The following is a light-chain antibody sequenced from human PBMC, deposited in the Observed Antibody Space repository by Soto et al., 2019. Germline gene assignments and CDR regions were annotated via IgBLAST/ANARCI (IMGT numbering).Light chain of an antibody. CDR2: DAH. J-gene: IGKJ3*01. V-gene: IGKV3-20*01. CDR3: QQYGEPFRFT. CDR1: QSIRSSV. Sequence: EVVLTQSPGTLSVSPGERATLSCRASQSIRSSVLAWYQQRPGQVPTLLMYDAHSRATGIPDRFSGSGSGTDFTLTISRLEPEDFAVYYCQQYGEPFRFTFGPGTRLDMK.